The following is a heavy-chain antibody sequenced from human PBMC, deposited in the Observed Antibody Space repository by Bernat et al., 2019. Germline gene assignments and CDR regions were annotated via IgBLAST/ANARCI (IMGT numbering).Heavy chain of an antibody. J-gene: IGHJ6*02. CDR2: IYSGGST. V-gene: IGHV3-66*02. Sequence: EVQLVESGGGLVQPGGSLRLSCAASGFTVSSNYMSWVRQAPGKGLEWVSVIYSGGSTYYADSVKGQFTISRDNSKNTLYLQMNSLRAEDTAVYYCARDLPRPDDYYYYGMDVWGQGTTVTVSS. CDR1: GFTVSSNY. CDR3: ARDLPRPDDYYYYGMDV. D-gene: IGHD5-24*01.